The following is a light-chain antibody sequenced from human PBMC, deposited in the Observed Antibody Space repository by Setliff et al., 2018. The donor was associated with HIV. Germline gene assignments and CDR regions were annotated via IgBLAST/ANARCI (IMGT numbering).Light chain of an antibody. CDR2: EVS. CDR1: SSDVGGYNY. J-gene: IGLJ1*01. V-gene: IGLV2-8*01. CDR3: SSYAGSNNV. Sequence: QSVLTQPPSASGSPGQSVTISCTGTSSDVGGYNYVPWYQQHPGKAPKLMIYEVSKRPSGVPDRSSGSKSGNTASLTVSGLQAEDEADYYCSSYAGSNNVFGTGTKV.